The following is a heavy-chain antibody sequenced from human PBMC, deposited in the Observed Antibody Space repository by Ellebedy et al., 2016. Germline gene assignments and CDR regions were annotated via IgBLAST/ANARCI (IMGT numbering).Heavy chain of an antibody. CDR2: IKQDGSQK. J-gene: IGHJ4*02. CDR1: GSTLSRFW. V-gene: IGHV3-7*01. Sequence: GESLKISCVVSGSTLSRFWMSWFRQAPGKGLEWVANIKQDGSQKDYVDSVKGRFTISRDNAKNSLFLQMNSLRAEDTAVYCCAGGDGWLCDQWGQGTLVTVSS. D-gene: IGHD5-24*01. CDR3: AGGDGWLCDQ.